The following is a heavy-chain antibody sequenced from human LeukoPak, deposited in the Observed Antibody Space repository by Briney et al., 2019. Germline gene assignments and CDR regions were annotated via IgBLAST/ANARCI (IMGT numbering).Heavy chain of an antibody. Sequence: SVKVSCKASGGTFSSYAISWVRQAPGQGLEWMGGIIPIFGTANYAQKFQGRVTITADESTSTAYMELSSLRSEDTAVYYCARADGPKDAFDIWGQGTMVTVSS. J-gene: IGHJ3*02. CDR3: ARADGPKDAFDI. CDR2: IIPIFGTA. V-gene: IGHV1-69*13. CDR1: GGTFSSYA.